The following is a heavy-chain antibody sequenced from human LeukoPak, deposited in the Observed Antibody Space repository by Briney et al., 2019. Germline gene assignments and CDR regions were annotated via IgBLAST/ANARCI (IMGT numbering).Heavy chain of an antibody. D-gene: IGHD2/OR15-2a*01. CDR1: GFTFSSYS. V-gene: IGHV3-21*01. CDR2: ISSSSSYI. J-gene: IGHJ6*04. Sequence: GGSLRLSCAASGFTFSSYSMNWVRQAPGKGLEWVSSISSSSSYIYYADSVKGRFAISRDNAKNSLYLQMNSLRAEDTAVYYCARGISSEGDVWGKGTTVTVSS. CDR3: ARGISSEGDV.